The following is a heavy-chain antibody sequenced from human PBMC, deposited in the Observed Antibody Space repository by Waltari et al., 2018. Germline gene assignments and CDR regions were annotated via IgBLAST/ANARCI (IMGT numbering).Heavy chain of an antibody. CDR1: GGSMTSHY. CDR2: IHNTGTT. J-gene: IGHJ4*02. D-gene: IGHD3-16*01. CDR3: ARVPVMTPGGGPFDH. Sequence: QLQLHESGPGLVKPSETLSLSCTISGGSMTSHYWTWLRQPPGKELESIGYIHNTGTTKYNPSLKSRVTISMDTSKNQFSLKLSSVTAADTAMYYCARVPVMTPGGGPFDHWGQGILVTVSS. V-gene: IGHV4-59*11.